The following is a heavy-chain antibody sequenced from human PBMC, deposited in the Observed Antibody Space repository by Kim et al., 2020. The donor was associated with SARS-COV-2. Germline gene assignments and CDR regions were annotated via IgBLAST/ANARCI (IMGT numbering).Heavy chain of an antibody. CDR1: GGSVSSGSYY. CDR2: IYCSGST. D-gene: IGHD3-3*01. V-gene: IGHV4-61*01. J-gene: IGHJ4*02. Sequence: SETLSLTCTVSGGSVSSGSYYWSWIRQPPGKGLEWIGYIYCSGSTNYNPSLKSRVTISVDTSKNQFSLKLSSVTAADTAVYYCAREKGSGYYGYWGQGTLVTVSS. CDR3: AREKGSGYYGY.